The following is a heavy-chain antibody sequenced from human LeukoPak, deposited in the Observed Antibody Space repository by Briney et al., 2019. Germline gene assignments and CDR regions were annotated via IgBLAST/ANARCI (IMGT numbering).Heavy chain of an antibody. CDR3: AKHMSATNTYSFFGLDV. CDR2: INWNGGGT. Sequence: VGQPPGEGVEWGSSINWNGGGTDYADSVKGRFTISRDNDKNSLYLQLSSLRPEDTDLYYCAKHMSATNTYSFFGLDVWGQGTPVTVSS. V-gene: IGHV3-9*01. D-gene: IGHD1-26*01. J-gene: IGHJ6*02.